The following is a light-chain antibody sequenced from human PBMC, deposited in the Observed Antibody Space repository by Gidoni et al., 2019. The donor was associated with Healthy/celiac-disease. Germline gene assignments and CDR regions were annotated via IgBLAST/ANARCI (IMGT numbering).Light chain of an antibody. Sequence: DIPMTQSPSTLSASVGDRVTITCRASQSISSWLAWYQQKPGKAPKLLIYKAFSLESGVPSRFSGSGSGTEFTLTISSLQPDDFATYYCQQYNSYPVTFGQGTKLEIK. CDR1: QSISSW. V-gene: IGKV1-5*03. CDR3: QQYNSYPVT. J-gene: IGKJ2*01. CDR2: KAF.